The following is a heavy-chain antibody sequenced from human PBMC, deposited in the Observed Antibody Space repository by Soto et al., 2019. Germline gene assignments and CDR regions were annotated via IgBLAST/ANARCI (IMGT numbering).Heavy chain of an antibody. Sequence: GASVKVSCKASGYTFTSYAMHWVRQAPGQRLEWMGWINAGNGNTKYSQKFQGRVTITRDTSASTAYMELSSLRSEDTAVYYCARAMIAAAGVFDYWGQGTLVTVSS. CDR3: ARAMIAAAGVFDY. CDR2: INAGNGNT. D-gene: IGHD6-13*01. V-gene: IGHV1-3*01. J-gene: IGHJ4*02. CDR1: GYTFTSYA.